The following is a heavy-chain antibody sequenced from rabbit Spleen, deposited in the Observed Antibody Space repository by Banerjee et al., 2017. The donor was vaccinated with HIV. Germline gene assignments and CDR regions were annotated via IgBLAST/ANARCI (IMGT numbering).Heavy chain of an antibody. Sequence: QEQLVESGGGLVQPEGSLTLTCTASGFSFGSSYYMCWVRQAPGKGLEWIACIATGSSGNTYYTNWAKGRFTMSRTSSTTVTLQMTSLTAADTATYFCARNYVNAFDPWGQGTLVTVS. J-gene: IGHJ2*01. V-gene: IGHV1S45*01. D-gene: IGHD1-1*01. CDR3: ARNYVNAFDP. CDR1: GFSFGSSYY. CDR2: IATGSSGNT.